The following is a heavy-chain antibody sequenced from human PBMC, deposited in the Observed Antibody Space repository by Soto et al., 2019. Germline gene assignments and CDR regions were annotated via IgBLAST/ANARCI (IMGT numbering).Heavy chain of an antibody. J-gene: IGHJ6*02. V-gene: IGHV3-30*18. Sequence: PGGSLRLSCAVSGFTFGSYGMHWVRQAPGKGLEWVAVISYDGTNKYYADSVKGRFTISRDNSKNTLYLQMNSLRVEDTAVYYCAKDRIQLKFYDYYGMDVWGQGTTVTVSS. CDR1: GFTFGSYG. CDR3: AKDRIQLKFYDYYGMDV. CDR2: ISYDGTNK. D-gene: IGHD5-18*01.